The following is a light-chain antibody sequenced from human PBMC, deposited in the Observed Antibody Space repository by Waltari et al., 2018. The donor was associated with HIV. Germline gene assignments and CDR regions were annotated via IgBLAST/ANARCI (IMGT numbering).Light chain of an antibody. J-gene: IGLJ1*01. CDR3: VGWDGSLSGYV. CDR1: RSNIGNDN. Sequence: QSVLTQPPSASGTPGQTVTISCSGSRSNIGNDNVYWYQQLPGMTPRLLINKNYQRPYGVPYRFAGSKSGTSASLAISGLRSEDEADYYCVGWDGSLSGYVFGAGTKVTVL. CDR2: KNY. V-gene: IGLV1-47*01.